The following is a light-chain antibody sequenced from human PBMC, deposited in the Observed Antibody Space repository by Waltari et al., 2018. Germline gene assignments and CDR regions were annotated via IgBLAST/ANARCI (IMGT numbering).Light chain of an antibody. CDR2: EDT. CDR3: GTWDSSLSGAV. V-gene: IGLV1-51*02. J-gene: IGLJ7*01. CDR1: WSNLGNTY. Sequence: QSVLTQPPSVSAAPGQRVPIPCSGGWSNLGNTYVSWNRQFPGTAPQPLNYEDTERPSGIAGRFSGSKSGTSATLDITGLQAGDEADYYCGTWDSSLSGAVFGGGTHLTVL.